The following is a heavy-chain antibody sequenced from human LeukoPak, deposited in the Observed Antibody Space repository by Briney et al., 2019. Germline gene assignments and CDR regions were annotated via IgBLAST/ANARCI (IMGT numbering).Heavy chain of an antibody. Sequence: ASVKVSCKASGYTFTSYGISWVRQAPGQGLEWMGWISAYNGNTNYAQKLQGRVTMTTDTSTSTAYMELRSLRSDDTAVYYCASLAHTYDFWSGLRNKNAFDIWGQGTMVTVSS. J-gene: IGHJ3*02. CDR2: ISAYNGNT. CDR1: GYTFTSYG. CDR3: ASLAHTYDFWSGLRNKNAFDI. V-gene: IGHV1-18*01. D-gene: IGHD3-3*01.